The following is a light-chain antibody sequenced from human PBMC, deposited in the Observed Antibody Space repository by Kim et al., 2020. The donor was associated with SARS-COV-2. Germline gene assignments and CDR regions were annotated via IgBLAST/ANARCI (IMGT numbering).Light chain of an antibody. Sequence: RATINCKSSQSVLNSSSNKNYLAWYQQKPGQSPKLLIYWASTRESGVPDRFSGSGSGTDFTLTISSLQAEDVAVYYCQQHYTTPYTFGQGTKLEI. J-gene: IGKJ2*01. CDR3: QQHYTTPYT. CDR2: WAS. V-gene: IGKV4-1*01. CDR1: QSVLNSSSNKNY.